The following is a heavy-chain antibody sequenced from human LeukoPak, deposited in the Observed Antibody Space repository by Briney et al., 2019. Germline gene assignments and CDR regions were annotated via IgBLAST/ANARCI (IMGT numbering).Heavy chain of an antibody. CDR2: INPSGGTT. V-gene: IGHV1-46*01. CDR3: ARFAVHRRIAVAGQFGLDY. Sequence: GASVKVSCKASGYTFSDHDVNWVRQASGQGLEWMGIINPSGGTTSYAQKFQGRVTMTRDTSTSTVYMELSSLRSDDTAVYYCARFAVHRRIAVAGQFGLDYWGQGTLVTVSS. CDR1: GYTFSDHD. J-gene: IGHJ4*02. D-gene: IGHD6-19*01.